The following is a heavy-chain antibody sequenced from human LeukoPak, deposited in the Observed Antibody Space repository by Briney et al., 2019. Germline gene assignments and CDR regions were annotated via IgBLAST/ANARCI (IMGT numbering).Heavy chain of an antibody. V-gene: IGHV3-9*01. CDR1: GFIFNNYA. J-gene: IGHJ4*02. Sequence: GRSLRLSCASSGFIFNNYAMHWVRQPPGKGLEWVSGISWNSGSIDYADSVKGRFTISRDNAKNSLYLQMNSLRVEDTAFYYCAKDNRRHYTSGPNPDSLHWGQGALVTVSS. D-gene: IGHD6-19*01. CDR2: ISWNSGSI. CDR3: AKDNRRHYTSGPNPDSLH.